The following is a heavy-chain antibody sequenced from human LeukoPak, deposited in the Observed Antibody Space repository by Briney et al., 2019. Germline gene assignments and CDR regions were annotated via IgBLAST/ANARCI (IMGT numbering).Heavy chain of an antibody. CDR3: ARGRARYGMDV. CDR1: GNTFTSYD. V-gene: IGHV1-8*01. J-gene: IGHJ6*02. CDR2: MNPNSGNT. Sequence: ASVTVSCKAYGNTFTSYDINWVRQATGQGLEWMGWMNPNSGNTVYTQRFQGRVTMTRNTSTSTAYMELSNLRSEDTAVYYCARGRARYGMDVWGQGTTVTVSS.